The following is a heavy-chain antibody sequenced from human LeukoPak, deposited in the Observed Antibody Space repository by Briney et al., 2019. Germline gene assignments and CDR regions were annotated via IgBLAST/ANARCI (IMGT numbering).Heavy chain of an antibody. J-gene: IGHJ4*02. CDR3: ARGRYSSGWYADYFDY. D-gene: IGHD6-19*01. V-gene: IGHV4-34*01. CDR2: INHSGST. CDR1: GGSFSGYY. Sequence: SETLSLACAVYGGSFSGYYWSWIRQPPGKGLEWIGEINHSGSTNYNPSLKSRVTISVDTSKNQFSLKLSSVTAADTAVYYCARGRYSSGWYADYFDYWGQGTLVTVSS.